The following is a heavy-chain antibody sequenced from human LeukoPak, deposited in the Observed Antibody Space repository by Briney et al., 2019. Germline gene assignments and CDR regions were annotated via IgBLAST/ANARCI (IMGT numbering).Heavy chain of an antibody. J-gene: IGHJ4*02. V-gene: IGHV4-39*01. CDR3: ARQTGSGLFILP. CDR1: GVSISSSNSY. CDR2: IYYSGNT. Sequence: ETLSLTCTVSGVSISSSNSYWGWIRQPLGKGLEWIGSIYYSGNTYYNASLKSQVSISIDTSKNQFSLRLTSVTAADTAVYYCARQTGSGLFILPGGQGTLVTVSS. D-gene: IGHD3/OR15-3a*01.